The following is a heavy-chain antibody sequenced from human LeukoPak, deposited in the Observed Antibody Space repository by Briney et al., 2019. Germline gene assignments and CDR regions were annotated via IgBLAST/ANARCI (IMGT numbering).Heavy chain of an antibody. D-gene: IGHD6-13*01. CDR1: GFTFSSYW. CDR3: ARGTLIAVAGTW. Sequence: PGGSLRLSCAASGFTFSSYWMSWFRQAPGEGLEWVAKINQDGTEKAYVDSVRGRFTISRDNAKNSLFLQMNSLRAEDTAVYYCARGTLIAVAGTWWGQGTLVTVSS. V-gene: IGHV3-7*03. CDR2: INQDGTEK. J-gene: IGHJ4*02.